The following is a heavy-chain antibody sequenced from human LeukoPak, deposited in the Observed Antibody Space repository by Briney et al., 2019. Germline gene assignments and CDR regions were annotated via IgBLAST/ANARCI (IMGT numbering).Heavy chain of an antibody. D-gene: IGHD6-13*01. Sequence: GGSLRLSCAVSGFSFSDSGMHWVRQPPGKGLEWVAFIRYEGSIKFYADSVKGRFTISRDNSKNTLYLQMNSLRAEDTAVYYCSIPPTPGIAAAGSVGYFDYWGQGTLVTVSS. CDR2: IRYEGSIK. V-gene: IGHV3-30*02. CDR3: SIPPTPGIAAAGSVGYFDY. CDR1: GFSFSDSG. J-gene: IGHJ4*02.